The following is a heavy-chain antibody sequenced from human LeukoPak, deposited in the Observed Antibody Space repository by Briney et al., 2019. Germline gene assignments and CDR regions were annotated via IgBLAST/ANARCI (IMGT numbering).Heavy chain of an antibody. CDR2: ISGSGGST. CDR1: GFTFSSYA. CDR3: AKSSCSGGSCYDFDY. Sequence: GGSLRLSCVASGFTFSSYAMSWVRQAPGKGLEWVSAISGSGGSTYYADSVKGRFTISRDNSKNTLYLQMNSLRADDTAVYYCAKSSCSGGSCYDFDYWGQGTLVTVSS. D-gene: IGHD2-15*01. V-gene: IGHV3-23*01. J-gene: IGHJ4*02.